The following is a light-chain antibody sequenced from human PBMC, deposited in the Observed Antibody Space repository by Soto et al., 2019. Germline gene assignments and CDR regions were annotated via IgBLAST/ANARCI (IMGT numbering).Light chain of an antibody. J-gene: IGKJ1*01. CDR1: QSISSSY. Sequence: EIVLTQSPGTLSLSPGERVTLSCRASQSISSSYLAWYQQKPGQAPRLLIYGASTRATGIPDRFSGSGSGTDFALSISRLEPEDFAVYYCQQSGDSLWTFGQGTKVEIK. CDR3: QQSGDSLWT. V-gene: IGKV3-20*01. CDR2: GAS.